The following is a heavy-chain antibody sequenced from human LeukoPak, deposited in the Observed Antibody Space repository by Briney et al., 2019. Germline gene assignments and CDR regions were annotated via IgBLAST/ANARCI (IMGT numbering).Heavy chain of an antibody. Sequence: GASVKVSCKASGGTFSSYAISWVRQAPGQGLEWMGGIIPIFGTANYAQKFQGRVTITTDESTSTAYMELSRLRSDDTAVYYCARRDSRYCSSTSCSKSPLGYWGQGTLVTVSS. D-gene: IGHD2-2*01. CDR3: ARRDSRYCSSTSCSKSPLGY. CDR2: IIPIFGTA. V-gene: IGHV1-69*05. J-gene: IGHJ4*02. CDR1: GGTFSSYA.